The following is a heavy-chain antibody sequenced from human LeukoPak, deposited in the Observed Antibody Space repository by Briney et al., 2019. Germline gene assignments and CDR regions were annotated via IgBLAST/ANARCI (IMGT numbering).Heavy chain of an antibody. CDR2: IKQDGSEK. J-gene: IGHJ5*02. CDR3: ARGHSSSPNWFDP. Sequence: GGSLRLSCAASGFAFSSYWMSWVRQAPGKGLEWVASIKQDGSEKYYVDSVKGRFTISRDNAKNSLYLQMNSLRAEDTAVYYCARGHSSSPNWFDPWGQGTLVTVSS. V-gene: IGHV3-7*04. CDR1: GFAFSSYW. D-gene: IGHD6-13*01.